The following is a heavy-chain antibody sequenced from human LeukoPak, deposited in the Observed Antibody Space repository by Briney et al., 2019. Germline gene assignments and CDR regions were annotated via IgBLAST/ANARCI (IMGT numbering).Heavy chain of an antibody. J-gene: IGHJ6*03. CDR1: GGSISSYY. CDR3: ARGYSSSWPYYYYMDV. CDR2: IYHSGTT. D-gene: IGHD6-13*01. Sequence: SETLSLTCTVSGGSISSYYWSWIRQPPGKGLEWIGYIYHSGTTNYNPSLKSRATMSINTSKNQFSLKMSSVTAADTAVYYCARGYSSSWPYYYYMDVWGKGTTVTVSS. V-gene: IGHV4-59*01.